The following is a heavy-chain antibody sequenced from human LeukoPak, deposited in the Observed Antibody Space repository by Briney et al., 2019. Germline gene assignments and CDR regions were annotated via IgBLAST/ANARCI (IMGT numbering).Heavy chain of an antibody. J-gene: IGHJ4*02. CDR3: ARTHSSSWLVTYYFDY. CDR2: IYPGDSDT. V-gene: IGHV5-51*01. D-gene: IGHD6-13*01. Sequence: GESLKISCKGSGYSFTSYWIGWVRQMPGKGLEWMGIIYPGDSDTRYSPPFQGQVTISADKSISTAYLQWSSLKASDTAMYYCARTHSSSWLVTYYFDYWGQGTLVTVSS. CDR1: GYSFTSYW.